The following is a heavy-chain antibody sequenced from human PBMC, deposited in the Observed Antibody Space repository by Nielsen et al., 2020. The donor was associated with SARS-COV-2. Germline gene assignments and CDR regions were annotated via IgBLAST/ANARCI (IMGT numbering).Heavy chain of an antibody. V-gene: IGHV3-19*01. CDR3: ARVYYDYVWGSYRFDY. Sequence: GGSLRLSCAASGFTFSNSDMNWVRQAPGKGLEWVSGVSWNGSRTHYADSVKGRFIISRDNAKNSLYLQMNSLRAEDTAVYYCARVYYDYVWGSYRFDYWGQGTLVTVSS. D-gene: IGHD3-16*02. CDR2: VSWNGSRT. CDR1: GFTFSNSD. J-gene: IGHJ4*02.